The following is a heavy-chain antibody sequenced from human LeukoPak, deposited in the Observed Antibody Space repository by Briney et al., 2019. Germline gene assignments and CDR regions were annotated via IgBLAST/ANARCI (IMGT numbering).Heavy chain of an antibody. D-gene: IGHD3-10*01. CDR3: ARDLRDYYGSVHPFDI. CDR2: IKQDGGEK. V-gene: IGHV3-7*01. CDR1: GFSFSTYW. Sequence: GGSLRLTCAASGFSFSTYWMSWVRQAPGKGLEGVANIKQDGGEKYYVDSVKGRLSIARENAKNSLYLQLNSLRAEDTAIYYCARDLRDYYGSVHPFDIWGQGTMVTVSS. J-gene: IGHJ3*02.